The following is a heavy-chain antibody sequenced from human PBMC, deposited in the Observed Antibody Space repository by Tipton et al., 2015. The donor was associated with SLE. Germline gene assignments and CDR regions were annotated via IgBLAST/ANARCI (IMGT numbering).Heavy chain of an antibody. J-gene: IGHJ4*02. D-gene: IGHD2-2*01. Sequence: SLRLSCVASGFTFSIHHLNWVRQAPGKGPEWFSYISSTSEIWYADSVKGRFTISRDNAKNSVYLQMHSLRAEDTAVYYCATLPGRYQLLGDDFWGQGTLVTVSS. CDR2: ISSTSEI. V-gene: IGHV3-48*01. CDR3: ATLPGRYQLLGDDF. CDR1: GFTFSIHH.